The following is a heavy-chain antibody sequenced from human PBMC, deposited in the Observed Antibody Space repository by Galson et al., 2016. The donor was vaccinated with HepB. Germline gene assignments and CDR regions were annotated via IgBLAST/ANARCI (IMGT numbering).Heavy chain of an antibody. J-gene: IGHJ6*02. CDR2: INSSGTT. V-gene: IGHV3-66*04. D-gene: IGHD4-17*01. CDR3: ARPTVLLSYAVDV. CDR1: GFTVTSNY. Sequence: SLRLSCAASGFTVTSNYMSWARQAPGKGPEWVSVINSSGTTYYADSVKGRFTISRALSRNTLYLQMNSLRVEDTAVYYCARPTVLLSYAVDVWGQGTTVTVSS.